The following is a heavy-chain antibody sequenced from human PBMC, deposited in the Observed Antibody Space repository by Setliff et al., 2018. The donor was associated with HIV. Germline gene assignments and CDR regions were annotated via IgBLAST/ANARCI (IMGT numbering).Heavy chain of an antibody. D-gene: IGHD7-27*01. CDR1: GGPVSPFS. Sequence: SETLSLTCSVSGGPVSPFSWTWVRQSPGKGLEWIGYLYISGNTDYNPSLRGRVTISRDTSKNEFSLILSSVTAADAGVYFCARVIKSALLNWGRVQHWG. CDR3: ARVIKSALLNWGRVQH. CDR2: LYISGNT. J-gene: IGHJ1*01. V-gene: IGHV4-59*02.